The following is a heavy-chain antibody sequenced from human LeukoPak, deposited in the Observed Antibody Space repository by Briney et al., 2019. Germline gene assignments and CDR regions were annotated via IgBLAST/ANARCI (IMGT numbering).Heavy chain of an antibody. V-gene: IGHV3-23*01. Sequence: GGSLRLSCAASGFTFSNYAMSWVRQAPGKGPEWVSGMSGSGGSTYYADSVKGRFTTSRDNSKNTLYLQMNSLRADDTAVYYCAKGGSGSSYGAFDIWGQGTMVTVSS. D-gene: IGHD3-10*01. CDR3: AKGGSGSSYGAFDI. CDR2: MSGSGGST. CDR1: GFTFSNYA. J-gene: IGHJ3*02.